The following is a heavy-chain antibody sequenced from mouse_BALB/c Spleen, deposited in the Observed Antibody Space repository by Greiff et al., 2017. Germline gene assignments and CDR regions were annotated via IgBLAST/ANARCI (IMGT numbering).Heavy chain of an antibody. D-gene: IGHD2-3*01. CDR2: ISSGGGST. J-gene: IGHJ1*01. V-gene: IGHV5-12-1*01. CDR3: ARTDGYYWYFDV. CDR1: GFAFSSYD. Sequence: EVHLVESGGGLVKPGGSLKLSCAASGFAFSSYDMSWVRQTPEKRLEWVAYISSGGGSTYYPDTVKGRFTISRDNAKNTLYLQMSSLKSEDTAMYYCARTDGYYWYFDVWGAGTTVTVSS.